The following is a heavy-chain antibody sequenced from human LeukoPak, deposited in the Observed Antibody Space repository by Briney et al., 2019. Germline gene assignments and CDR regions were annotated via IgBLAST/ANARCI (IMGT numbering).Heavy chain of an antibody. V-gene: IGHV1-24*01. J-gene: IGHJ4*02. D-gene: IGHD3-3*01. CDR3: ATRAPNYYDFWSGYYFAFDY. CDR1: GYTLTELS. CDR2: LDPEDGET. Sequence: EASVKVSCKVSGYTLTELSMHWVRQAPGKGLEWMGGLDPEDGETIYAQKFQGRVTMTEDTSTDTAYMELSSLRSEDTAVYYCATRAPNYYDFWSGYYFAFDYWGQGTLVTVSS.